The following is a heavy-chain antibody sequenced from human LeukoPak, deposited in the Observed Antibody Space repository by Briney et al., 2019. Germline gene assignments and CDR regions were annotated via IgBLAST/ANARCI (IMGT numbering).Heavy chain of an antibody. CDR2: TSGRGDGT. J-gene: IGHJ4*02. CDR3: TREGCGATSCYTNDY. Sequence: TGGSLRLSCAASGFTFSSFAMNWGRQAPGKGLEWVSTTSGRGDGTYYADSVKGRFTISRDNSKNTLILQMNSLETEDTAVYFCTREGCGATSCYTNDYWGQGTLVTVSS. V-gene: IGHV3-23*01. D-gene: IGHD2-2*01. CDR1: GFTFSSFA.